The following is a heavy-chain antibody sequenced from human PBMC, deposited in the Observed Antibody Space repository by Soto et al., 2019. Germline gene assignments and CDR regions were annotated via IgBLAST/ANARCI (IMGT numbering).Heavy chain of an antibody. CDR1: GFTVSNNY. D-gene: IGHD1-1*01. V-gene: IGHV3-66*01. CDR3: ARDGTYNWV. CDR2: IFSNGDT. J-gene: IGHJ4*02. Sequence: ELQLVASGGGLVQPGGSLRHSCAASGFTVSNNYVRWVRQAPGKGLEWVSLIFSNGDTRYEDSVKGRFTISRDISSNTLYLQMNSLRVEDTAVYYCARDGTYNWVGGQGIHVTVSS.